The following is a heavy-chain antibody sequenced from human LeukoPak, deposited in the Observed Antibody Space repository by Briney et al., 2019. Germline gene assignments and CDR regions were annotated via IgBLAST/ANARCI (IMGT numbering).Heavy chain of an antibody. J-gene: IGHJ6*02. CDR2: IYHSGST. CDR1: GGSISSGGYS. V-gene: IGHV4-30-2*01. Sequence: SEALSLTCAVSGGSISSGGYSWSWIRQPPGKGLEWIGYIYHSGSTYYNPSLKSRVTISVDRSKNQFSLKLSSVTAADTAMYYCARAPTYYYYGMDVWGQGTTVTVSS. CDR3: ARAPTYYYYGMDV.